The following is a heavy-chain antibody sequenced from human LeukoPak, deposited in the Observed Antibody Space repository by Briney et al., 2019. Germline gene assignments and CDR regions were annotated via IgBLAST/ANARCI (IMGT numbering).Heavy chain of an antibody. CDR3: ARDEGDFDY. D-gene: IGHD5-24*01. V-gene: IGHV1-2*02. Sequence: ASVKVSCKASGYTFTCYYMHWVRQAPGQGLEWMGWINPNSGGTNYAQKFQGRVTMTRDTSISTAYMELSRPRSDDTAVDYCARDEGDFDYWGQGTLVTVSS. CDR2: INPNSGGT. CDR1: GYTFTCYY. J-gene: IGHJ4*02.